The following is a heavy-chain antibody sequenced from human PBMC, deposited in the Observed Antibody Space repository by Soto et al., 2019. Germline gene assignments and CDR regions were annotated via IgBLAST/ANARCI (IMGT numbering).Heavy chain of an antibody. Sequence: SDTLSLTCAIYGGSFSRLSRNWVRQSPGKGLEWIGEIPPGGSHYYNPSLKSRVIISGDASKSQFSLELSSLTAADTAVYYCATYEVTATIQDYWGQGTQVTASS. J-gene: IGHJ4*02. CDR2: IPPGGSH. D-gene: IGHD2-21*02. CDR1: GGSFSRLS. V-gene: IGHV4-34*01. CDR3: ATYEVTATIQDY.